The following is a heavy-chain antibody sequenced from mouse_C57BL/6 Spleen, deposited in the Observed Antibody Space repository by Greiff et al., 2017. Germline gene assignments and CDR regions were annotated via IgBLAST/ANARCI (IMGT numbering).Heavy chain of an antibody. V-gene: IGHV1-69*01. Sequence: VQLQQPGAELVMPGASVKLSCKASGYTFTSYWMHWVKQRPGQGLEWIGEIDPSDSYTNYNQKFKGKSTLTVDKSSSTAYMQLSSLTSEDSAVYYCARGSSYGYFDVGGTGTTVTVSS. D-gene: IGHD1-1*01. J-gene: IGHJ1*03. CDR2: IDPSDSYT. CDR3: ARGSSYGYFDV. CDR1: GYTFTSYW.